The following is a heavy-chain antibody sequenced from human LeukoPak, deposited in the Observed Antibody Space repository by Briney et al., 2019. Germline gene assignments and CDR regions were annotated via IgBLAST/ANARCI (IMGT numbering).Heavy chain of an antibody. V-gene: IGHV3-21*01. CDR3: ARRRITISGDTDDAFDI. CDR1: GFTFSNAW. CDR2: ISSSSSYI. D-gene: IGHD3-3*01. J-gene: IGHJ3*02. Sequence: PGGSLRLSCAASGFTFSNAWMNWVRQAPGKGLEWVSSISSSSSYIYYADSVKGRFTISRDNAKNSLYLQMNSLRAEDTAVYYCARRRITISGDTDDAFDIWGQGTMVTVSS.